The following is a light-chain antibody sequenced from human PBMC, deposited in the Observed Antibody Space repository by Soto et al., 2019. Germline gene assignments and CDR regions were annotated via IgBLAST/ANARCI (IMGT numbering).Light chain of an antibody. Sequence: QSALTQPASVSGSPGQSITISCTGTSSDVGYYNYVSWYQQHPDKAPKLMIYEVSNRPSGVSNRFSGSKSGNTASLTISGLQAEDEAYYYCSSYTSSSTYVFATGTKLTVL. CDR3: SSYTSSSTYV. CDR1: SSDVGYYNY. CDR2: EVS. J-gene: IGLJ1*01. V-gene: IGLV2-14*01.